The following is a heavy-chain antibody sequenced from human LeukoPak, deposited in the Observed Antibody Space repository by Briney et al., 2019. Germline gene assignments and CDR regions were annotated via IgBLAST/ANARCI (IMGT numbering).Heavy chain of an antibody. Sequence: ASVKVSCKASGYTFTSYGISWVRQAPGQGLEWMGWISAYNGNTNYAQKLQGRVTMTTDTSTSTAYMELRSLRSDDTAVYYCARKKQQLVPYYFDYWGQGTLVTVSS. CDR1: GYTFTSYG. CDR3: ARKKQQLVPYYFDY. V-gene: IGHV1-18*01. D-gene: IGHD6-13*01. CDR2: ISAYNGNT. J-gene: IGHJ4*02.